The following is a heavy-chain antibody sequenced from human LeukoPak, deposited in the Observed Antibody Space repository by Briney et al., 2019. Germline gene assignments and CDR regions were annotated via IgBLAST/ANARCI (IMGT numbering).Heavy chain of an antibody. CDR1: GYSFTGYY. V-gene: IGHV1-2*02. D-gene: IGHD3-10*01. CDR2: INPNSGAT. J-gene: IGHJ6*02. Sequence: ASVKVSCKASGYSFTGYYMHWVRQAPGQGLEWMGWINPNSGATNYAQKFQGGVTMTRDTSISTAYMELGRLRSDDAAVYYCARGHGSRSYSYFGMDVCGQGTTVTVSS. CDR3: ARGHGSRSYSYFGMDV.